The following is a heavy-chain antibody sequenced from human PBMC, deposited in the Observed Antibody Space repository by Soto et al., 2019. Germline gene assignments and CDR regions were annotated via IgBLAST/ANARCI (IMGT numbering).Heavy chain of an antibody. Sequence: LRLFCAASGFTFDDYGMHWVRQAPGKGLEWVSGISWNSGSIGYADSVKGRFIISRDNAKNSVYLQMNNLRPEDTAFYFCAKVSTTHTFGPLDPWGQGTLVTVSS. CDR3: AKVSTTHTFGPLDP. V-gene: IGHV3-9*01. J-gene: IGHJ5*02. CDR2: ISWNSGSI. CDR1: GFTFDDYG. D-gene: IGHD1-1*01.